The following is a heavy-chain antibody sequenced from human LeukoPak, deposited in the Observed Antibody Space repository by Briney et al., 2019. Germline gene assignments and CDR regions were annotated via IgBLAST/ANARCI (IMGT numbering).Heavy chain of an antibody. CDR2: IYYSGST. CDR1: GGSISSYY. V-gene: IGHV4-59*01. D-gene: IGHD3-10*01. Sequence: SETLSLTCTVSGGSISSYYWSWIRQPPGKGLEWIGYIYYSGSTNYNPSLKSRVTISVGTSKNQFSLKLSSVTAADTAVYYCARELYGHYYGSGSYNWFDPWGQGTLVTVSS. CDR3: ARELYGHYYGSGSYNWFDP. J-gene: IGHJ5*02.